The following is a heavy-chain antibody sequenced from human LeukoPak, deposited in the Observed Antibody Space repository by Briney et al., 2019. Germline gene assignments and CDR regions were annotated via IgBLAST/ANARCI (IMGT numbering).Heavy chain of an antibody. CDR3: ARHKRRDSSGYFAFDL. D-gene: IGHD3-22*01. CDR1: GGPISSYY. J-gene: IGHJ3*01. CDR2: IHYSGVT. Sequence: SETLSLTCTVSGGPISSYYWSWIRRPPGKGLEWIGQIHYSGVTNYNSSLKSRVTISVDTSKSQLSLSLSSVTAADTALYYCARHKRRDSSGYFAFDLWGQGTMVTVSS. V-gene: IGHV4-59*08.